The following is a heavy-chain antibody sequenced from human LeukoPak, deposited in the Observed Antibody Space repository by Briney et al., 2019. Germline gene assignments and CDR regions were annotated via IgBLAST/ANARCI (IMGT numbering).Heavy chain of an antibody. J-gene: IGHJ4*02. V-gene: IGHV4-4*02. D-gene: IGHD1-26*01. Sequence: SGTLSLTCAVSGGSILTTNWWSWVRQPPGKGLEWIGEVHLSGASNYNPSLRSRVSMSIDNSKNQLSLKLTSVTAADTAIYYCARESGAFCPFGFWGQGTLVTVSS. CDR1: GGSILTTNW. CDR3: ARESGAFCPFGF. CDR2: VHLSGAS.